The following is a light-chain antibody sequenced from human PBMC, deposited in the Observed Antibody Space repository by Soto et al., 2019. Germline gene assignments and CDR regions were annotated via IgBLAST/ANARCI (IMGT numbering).Light chain of an antibody. J-gene: IGLJ1*01. CDR2: DVT. V-gene: IGLV2-14*03. Sequence: QSALTQPASVSGSPGQSITISCTGTSSDVGGYNYVSWYQHHPGKAPKLIIYDVTNRPSGVSNPFSGSQSGNTASLTISGLQPEDEADYYCSSYTTSNTRQLGFGPGTKVTVL. CDR3: SSYTTSNTRQLG. CDR1: SSDVGGYNY.